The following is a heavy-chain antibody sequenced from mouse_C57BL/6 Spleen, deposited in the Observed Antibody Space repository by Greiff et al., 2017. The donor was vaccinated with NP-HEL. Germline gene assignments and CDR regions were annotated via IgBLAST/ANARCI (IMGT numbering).Heavy chain of an antibody. J-gene: IGHJ4*01. D-gene: IGHD2-2*01. CDR1: GYTFTSYW. V-gene: IGHV1-55*01. CDR3: ARRLYYGYDGDYYAMDY. Sequence: QVQLQQPGAELVKPGASVKMSCKASGYTFTSYWITWVKQRPGQGLEWIGDIYPGSGSTNYNEKFKSKATLTVDTSSSTAYMQLSSLTSEYSAFYYCARRLYYGYDGDYYAMDYWGQGTSVTVSS. CDR2: IYPGSGST.